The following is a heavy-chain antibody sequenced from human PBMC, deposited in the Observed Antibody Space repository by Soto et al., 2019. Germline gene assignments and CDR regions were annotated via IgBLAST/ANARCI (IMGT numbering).Heavy chain of an antibody. J-gene: IGHJ3*02. D-gene: IGHD2-8*01. V-gene: IGHV1-3*01. CDR3: AVLCYPPHEDFDI. CDR1: GYTFTSHD. Sequence: QVQLVQSGAEVKKPGASVKLSCKASGYTFTSHDIHWVRQAPGQRPERMGWINVGNGIAKYSQRFQSRVPITRDSSASTAYIDLSSLTSEDTAVYYCAVLCYPPHEDFDIWGQGTLVTVSS. CDR2: INVGNGIA.